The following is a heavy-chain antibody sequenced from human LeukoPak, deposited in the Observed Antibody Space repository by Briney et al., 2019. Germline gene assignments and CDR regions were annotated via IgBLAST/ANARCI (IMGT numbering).Heavy chain of an antibody. Sequence: GGSLRLSCAASGFTFSSYWMHWVRQAPGKGLVWVSRINSDGSSTSYADSVKGRFTISRDNAKNTLYLQMNSLRAEDTAVYYCAKDPGIAAVDYWGQGTLVTVSS. V-gene: IGHV3-74*01. CDR2: INSDGSST. CDR1: GFTFSSYW. CDR3: AKDPGIAAVDY. D-gene: IGHD6-13*01. J-gene: IGHJ4*02.